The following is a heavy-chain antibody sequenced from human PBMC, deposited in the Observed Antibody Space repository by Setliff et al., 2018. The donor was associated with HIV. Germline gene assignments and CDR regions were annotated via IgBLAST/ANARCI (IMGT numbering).Heavy chain of an antibody. CDR2: IIPIFGTP. Sequence: GASVKVSCNASGGTFRSNAISWLRQAPGQGLECMGGIIPIFGTPNYAQKFQGRLTITADESTDTAYMELSSLRSEDTAVYYCARHAGYYDSSGYWYDAFDLWGQGTMVTVSS. CDR1: GGTFRSNA. CDR3: ARHAGYYDSSGYWYDAFDL. J-gene: IGHJ3*01. V-gene: IGHV1-69*13. D-gene: IGHD3-22*01.